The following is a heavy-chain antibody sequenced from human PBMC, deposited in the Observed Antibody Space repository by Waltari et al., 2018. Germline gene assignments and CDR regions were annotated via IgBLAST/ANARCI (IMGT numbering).Heavy chain of an antibody. V-gene: IGHV4-38-2*02. CDR3: ARDNMVATVGY. Sequence: QVQLQESGPGLVKPSETLSLTCTVSGYSISSGYYWGWIRPPPGKGLEWIGSIYHSGSTYYNPSLKSRVTISVDTSKNQFSLKLSSVTAADTAVYYCARDNMVATVGYWGQGTLVTVSS. CDR2: IYHSGST. J-gene: IGHJ4*02. D-gene: IGHD5-12*01. CDR1: GYSISSGYY.